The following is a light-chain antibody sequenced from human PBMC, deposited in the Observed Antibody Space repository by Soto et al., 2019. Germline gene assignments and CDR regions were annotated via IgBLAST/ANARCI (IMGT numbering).Light chain of an antibody. CDR1: QGITTD. V-gene: IGKV1-6*01. CDR3: LQDYNYPWT. Sequence: AIQMTQSPSSLSASVGDRVTITCRASQGITTDLGWYQQKPGKAPKLLIYAASNLQSGVPSRFSGSGSGTDFTLTISSLQPEDFATYYCLQDYNYPWTFGQGTKVEIK. CDR2: AAS. J-gene: IGKJ1*01.